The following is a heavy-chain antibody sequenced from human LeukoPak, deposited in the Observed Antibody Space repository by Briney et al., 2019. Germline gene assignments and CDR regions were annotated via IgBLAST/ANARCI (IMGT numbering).Heavy chain of an antibody. CDR2: IHYSGTT. D-gene: IGHD3-22*01. V-gene: IGHV4-30-4*01. J-gene: IGHJ4*02. CDR3: ARKRYDDPTFFDY. CDR1: GGSISSGDYY. Sequence: SQTLSLTCTVSGGSISSGDYYWGWIRQPPGNGLEWIGYIHYSGTTYYNPSLKSRVSISVDTSKNQFSLNLNSVTAADTAVYYCARKRYDDPTFFDYWGQGTLVTVSS.